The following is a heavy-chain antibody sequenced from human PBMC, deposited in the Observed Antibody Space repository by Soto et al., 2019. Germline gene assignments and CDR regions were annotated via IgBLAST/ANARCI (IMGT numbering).Heavy chain of an antibody. CDR2: ISPSGTT. Sequence: SETLSLTCSLSSGSLSGYYWSWIRQPPGKGLEWIGEISPSGTTNYSPSLKSRVSISVDTSKNQFSLNLTSLTAADTAVYYCARAPKVSGSAQTRPDFWGQGSLVT. CDR3: ARAPKVSGSAQTRPDF. V-gene: IGHV4-34*01. J-gene: IGHJ4*02. CDR1: SGSLSGYY. D-gene: IGHD6-6*01.